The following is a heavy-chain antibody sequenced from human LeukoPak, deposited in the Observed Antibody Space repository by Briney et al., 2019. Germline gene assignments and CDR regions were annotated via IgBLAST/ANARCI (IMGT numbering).Heavy chain of an antibody. D-gene: IGHD6-6*01. J-gene: IGHJ4*02. CDR2: IIPIFGTA. CDR1: GGTFSSYA. CDR3: AREAEYSSSSTLDY. Sequence: SVKVSCKASGGTFSSYAMSWVRQAPGQGLEWMGGIIPIFGTANYAQKFQGRVTITADESTSTAYMELSSLRSEDTAVYYCAREAEYSSSSTLDYWGQGTLVTVSS. V-gene: IGHV1-69*01.